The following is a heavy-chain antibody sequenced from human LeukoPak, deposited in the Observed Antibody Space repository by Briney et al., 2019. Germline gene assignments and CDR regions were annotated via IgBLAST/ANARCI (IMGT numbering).Heavy chain of an antibody. CDR2: ISSSGSTI. D-gene: IGHD3-22*01. V-gene: IGHV3-48*03. CDR3: ARYDSSSYYYYYYGMDV. Sequence: GGSLRLSCAASGFTFSSYEMNWVRQAPGKGLEWVSYISSSGSTIYYADSVKGRFTISRDNAKNSLYLQMNSLRAEDTAVYYCARYDSSSYYYYYYGMDVWGQGTTVTVSS. J-gene: IGHJ6*02. CDR1: GFTFSSYE.